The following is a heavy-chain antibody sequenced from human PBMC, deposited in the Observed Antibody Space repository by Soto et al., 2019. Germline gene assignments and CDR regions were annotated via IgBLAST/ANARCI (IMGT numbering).Heavy chain of an antibody. Sequence: ASVKVSCKASGYTFTSYGISWVRQAPGQGLEWMGWISAYNGNTNYAQKLQGRVTMTTDTSTSTAYMELRSLRSDDTAVYYCARAEYGSGSYFGFDYWGQGTLVTVSS. V-gene: IGHV1-18*01. CDR3: ARAEYGSGSYFGFDY. CDR1: GYTFTSYG. CDR2: ISAYNGNT. J-gene: IGHJ4*02. D-gene: IGHD3-10*01.